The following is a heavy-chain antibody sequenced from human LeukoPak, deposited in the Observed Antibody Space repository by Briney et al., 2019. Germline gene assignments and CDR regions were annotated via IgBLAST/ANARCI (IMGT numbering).Heavy chain of an antibody. V-gene: IGHV3-53*01. Sequence: PGGSLRLSCAASGFTVSINYMSWVRQASGKGLEWVSVIYSGGNTYYADSVKGRFTISRDNSKNTVYLQMNSLRAEDTAVYYCARGETSSYDYWGQGTLVTVSS. CDR1: GFTVSINY. D-gene: IGHD2-2*01. CDR2: IYSGGNT. CDR3: ARGETSSYDY. J-gene: IGHJ4*02.